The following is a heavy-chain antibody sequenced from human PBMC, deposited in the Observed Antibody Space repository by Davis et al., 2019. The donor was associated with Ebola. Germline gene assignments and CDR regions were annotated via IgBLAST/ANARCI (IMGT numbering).Heavy chain of an antibody. CDR2: IKQDGSEK. V-gene: IGHV3-7*01. CDR3: ARDGILPYEYSYGLDY. Sequence: PGGSLRLSCAASGFTFSSYWMSWVRQAPGKGLEWVANIKQDGSEKYYVDSVKGRFTISRDNSKNTLYLQMNSLRAEDTAVYYCARDGILPYEYSYGLDYWGQGTLVTVSS. CDR1: GFTFSSYW. J-gene: IGHJ4*02. D-gene: IGHD5-18*01.